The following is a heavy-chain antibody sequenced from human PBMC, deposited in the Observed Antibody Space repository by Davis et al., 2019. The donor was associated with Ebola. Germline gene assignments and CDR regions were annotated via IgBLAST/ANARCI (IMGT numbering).Heavy chain of an antibody. CDR3: ARINSYGDFDY. V-gene: IGHV3-23*01. J-gene: IGHJ4*02. CDR1: VITFSSYA. CDR2: FSGSGGST. Sequence: GESLKISCTDSVITFSSYAMTWVRQAPGKGLEWVSAFSGSGGSTYYADSVKGRFTISRDNSKNTLYLQMNSLRAEDTAVYYCARINSYGDFDYWGQGTLVTVSS. D-gene: IGHD5-18*01.